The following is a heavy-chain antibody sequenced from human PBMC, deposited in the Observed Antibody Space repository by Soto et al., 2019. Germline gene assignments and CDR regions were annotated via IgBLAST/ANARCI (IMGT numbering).Heavy chain of an antibody. Sequence: SETLSLTCAVSGGSIISSSYYWDCIRQPPGKGLEWIGTIYYSETSNYNPSLRGRVTIVVDTSKNEFSLRLTSATAADTAVYYCTRHAIGVVVPAAIRNWGQGSLVTVSS. CDR2: IYYSETS. CDR3: TRHAIGVVVPAAIRN. V-gene: IGHV4-39*01. D-gene: IGHD2-15*01. J-gene: IGHJ1*01. CDR1: GGSIISSSYY.